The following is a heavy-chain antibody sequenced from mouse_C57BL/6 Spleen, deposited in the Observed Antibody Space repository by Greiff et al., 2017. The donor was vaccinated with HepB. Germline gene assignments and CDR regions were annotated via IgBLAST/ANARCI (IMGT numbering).Heavy chain of an antibody. CDR3: TREGTLYYFDY. V-gene: IGHV5-9-1*02. D-gene: IGHD2-3*01. J-gene: IGHJ2*01. CDR1: GFTFSSYA. CDR2: ISSGGDYI. Sequence: EVMLVESGEGLVKPGGSLKLSCAASGFTFSSYAMSWVRRTPEKRLEWVAYISSGGDYIYYADTVKGRFTISRDNARNTLYLQMSSLKSEDTAMYYCTREGTLYYFDYWGQGTTLTVSS.